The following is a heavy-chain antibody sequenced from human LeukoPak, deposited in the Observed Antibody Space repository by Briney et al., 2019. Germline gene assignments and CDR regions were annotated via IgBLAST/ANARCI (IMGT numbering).Heavy chain of an antibody. CDR1: GFSFSSYD. CDR3: AKEEEVALAPFDS. V-gene: IGHV3-23*01. Sequence: GGSLRLSCAASGFSFSSYDMSWVRQAPGKGLEWVSDISGSGGSTYYADSVKGRFTLSRENSKNTPYLQMTSLRADNTAVYSFAKEEEVALAPFDSCGDGALGTVSS. CDR2: ISGSGGST. J-gene: IGHJ4*01. D-gene: IGHD2-15*01.